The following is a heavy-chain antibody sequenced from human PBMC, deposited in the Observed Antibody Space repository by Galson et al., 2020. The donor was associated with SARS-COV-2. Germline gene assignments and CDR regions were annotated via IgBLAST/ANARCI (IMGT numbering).Heavy chain of an antibody. V-gene: IGHV4-30-2*01. D-gene: IGHD1-26*01. Sequence: PSETLSLTCAVSGGSVSGGAFSWSWFRQPPGKGLEWIGYIYDSANTYYNPSLKSRVSISVDRSKNQFSLNLSCVTAADTAVYYCARGQQTELLTPFDFWGQGTLVTVSS. J-gene: IGHJ4*02. CDR3: ARGQQTELLTPFDF. CDR2: IYDSANT. CDR1: GGSVSGGAFS.